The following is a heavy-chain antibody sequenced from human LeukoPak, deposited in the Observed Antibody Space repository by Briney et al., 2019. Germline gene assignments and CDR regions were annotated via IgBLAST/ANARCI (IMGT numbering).Heavy chain of an antibody. D-gene: IGHD1-26*01. Sequence: GASVKVSCKASGYTFTSYGISWVRQAPGQGLEWMGWISAYNGNTNYAQKLQGRVTMTTDTSTSTAYMELRSLRSDDTAVYYCARDRGKYSGSAPDDYWGQGTLVTVSS. CDR1: GYTFTSYG. CDR2: ISAYNGNT. V-gene: IGHV1-18*01. CDR3: ARDRGKYSGSAPDDY. J-gene: IGHJ4*02.